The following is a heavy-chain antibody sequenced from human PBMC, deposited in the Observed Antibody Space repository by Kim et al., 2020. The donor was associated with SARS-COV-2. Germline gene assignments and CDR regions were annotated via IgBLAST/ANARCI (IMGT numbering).Heavy chain of an antibody. V-gene: IGHV3-23*01. Sequence: GGSLRLSCAASGFTFSSYAMSWVRQAPGKGLEWVSAISGSGGSTYYADSVKGRFTISRDNSKNTLYLQMNSLRAEDTAVYYCAKAGGYGDRDMGFWGSWFDPWGQGTLVTVSS. CDR2: ISGSGGST. CDR1: GFTFSSYA. CDR3: AKAGGYGDRDMGFWGSWFDP. J-gene: IGHJ5*02. D-gene: IGHD4-17*01.